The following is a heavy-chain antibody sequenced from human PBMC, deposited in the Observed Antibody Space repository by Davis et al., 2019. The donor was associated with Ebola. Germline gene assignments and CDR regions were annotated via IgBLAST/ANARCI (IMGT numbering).Heavy chain of an antibody. CDR2: IKQDGSEK. CDR1: GFTFSSYW. Sequence: GESLKISCAASGFTFSSYWMSWVRQAPGKGLEWVANIKQDGSEKYYVDSVKGRFTISRDNAKNSLYLQMNSLRAEDTAVYYCARERGITMVRGVIPHYYYYYGMDVWGQGTTVTVSS. V-gene: IGHV3-7*03. D-gene: IGHD3-10*01. CDR3: ARERGITMVRGVIPHYYYYYGMDV. J-gene: IGHJ6*02.